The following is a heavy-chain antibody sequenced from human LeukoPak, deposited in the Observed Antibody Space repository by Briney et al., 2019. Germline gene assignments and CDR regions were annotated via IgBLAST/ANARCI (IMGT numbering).Heavy chain of an antibody. Sequence: GRSLRLSCAASGFTFSSYAMHWVRQAPGKGLEWVAVISYDGSNKYYADSVKGRFTISRDNSKNTLYLQMNSLRAEDTALYYCAKTNVDTAMVEAFDIWGQGTMVAVSS. J-gene: IGHJ3*02. CDR3: AKTNVDTAMVEAFDI. CDR1: GFTFSSYA. V-gene: IGHV3-30-3*01. D-gene: IGHD5-18*01. CDR2: ISYDGSNK.